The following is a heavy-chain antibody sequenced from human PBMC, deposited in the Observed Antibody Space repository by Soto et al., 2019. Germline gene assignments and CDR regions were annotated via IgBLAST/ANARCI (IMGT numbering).Heavy chain of an antibody. V-gene: IGHV3-11*01. CDR1: GFTFSDYY. J-gene: IGHJ4*02. D-gene: IGHD3-22*01. Sequence: GGSLRLSCAASGFTFSDYYMSWIRQSPGKGLEWVSYISSSGSTIYYADSVKGRFTISRDNAKNSLYLQMNSLRAEDTAVYYCARGLDYYDSRFDYWGQGTLVTVSS. CDR2: ISSSGSTI. CDR3: ARGLDYYDSRFDY.